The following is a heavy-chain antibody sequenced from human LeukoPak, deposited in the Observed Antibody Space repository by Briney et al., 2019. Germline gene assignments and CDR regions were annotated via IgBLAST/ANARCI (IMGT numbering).Heavy chain of an antibody. V-gene: IGHV3-30*03. J-gene: IGHJ6*03. CDR3: GREGYYDILTGYSPVEYYYYYMDV. D-gene: IGHD3-9*01. CDR2: MSYDGNDK. Sequence: GGSLRLSCSASGFTFSPYAMSWVRQAPGKGLEWVAVMSYDGNDKHYAASVKGRFTISRDNSKNTVYLQMNSLRAEDTAVYYCGREGYYDILTGYSPVEYYYYYMDVWGKGTTVTVSS. CDR1: GFTFSPYA.